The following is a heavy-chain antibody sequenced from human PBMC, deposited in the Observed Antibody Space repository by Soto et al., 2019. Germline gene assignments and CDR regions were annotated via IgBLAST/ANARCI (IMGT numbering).Heavy chain of an antibody. CDR1: GFTFTTYA. CDR3: TIGGGIYYWAPRY. CDR2: ISGSGDRT. Sequence: EVQLLESGGGLVQPGGSLRLSCVASGFTFTTYAMTWVRQAPGKGLEWVSAISGSGDRTYHADSAKGRFTISRDNFKNPMDFAMRRLGGEGHAEFYWTIGGGIYYWAPRYWGQGTLVIVSS. D-gene: IGHD1-26*01. J-gene: IGHJ4*02. V-gene: IGHV3-23*01.